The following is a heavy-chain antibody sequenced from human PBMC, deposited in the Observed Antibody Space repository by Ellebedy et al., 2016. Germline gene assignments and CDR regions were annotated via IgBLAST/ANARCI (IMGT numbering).Heavy chain of an antibody. D-gene: IGHD1-7*01. CDR2: INHSGST. CDR3: ARGGGGGNYVYYYDMDV. CDR1: GGSFSGYY. Sequence: SETLSLXXAVYGGSFSGYYWSWIRQPPGKGLEWIGEINHSGSTNYNPSLKSRVTISVDTSKNQFSLKLSSVTAADTAVYYCARGGGGGNYVYYYDMDVWGQGTTVTVSS. V-gene: IGHV4-34*01. J-gene: IGHJ6*02.